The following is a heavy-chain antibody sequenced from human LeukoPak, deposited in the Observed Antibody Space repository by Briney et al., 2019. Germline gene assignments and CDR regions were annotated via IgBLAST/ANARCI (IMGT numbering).Heavy chain of an antibody. CDR3: ARTPPKGDIDC. CDR2: MSASSGNT. J-gene: IGHJ4*02. D-gene: IGHD2-21*02. V-gene: IGHV1-8*01. Sequence: ASVKVSCKASGYTFTNYDINWVRQATGQGLEWLGWMSASSGNTGYAQKFQGRVSMTRATSISTAYLELSSLTFEDTAVYYCARTPPKGDIDCWGQGTLVTVSS. CDR1: GYTFTNYD.